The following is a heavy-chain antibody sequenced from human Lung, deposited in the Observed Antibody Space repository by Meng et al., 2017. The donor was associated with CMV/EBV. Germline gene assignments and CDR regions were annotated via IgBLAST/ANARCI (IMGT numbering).Heavy chain of an antibody. V-gene: IGHV1-2*02. CDR2: INPNSGGT. J-gene: IGHJ6*02. D-gene: IGHD2-2*01. CDR1: GYTFTGYY. CDR3: ARGGLIVVVPTTIPRVGMDV. Sequence: ASVKVSCKASGYTFTGYYIHWVRQAPGQGLEYMGWINPNSGGTHYAQKFQGRVTMPRDTSISTAYMELNRLRSDDTAVYYCARGGLIVVVPTTIPRVGMDVWGQGTTVTVSS.